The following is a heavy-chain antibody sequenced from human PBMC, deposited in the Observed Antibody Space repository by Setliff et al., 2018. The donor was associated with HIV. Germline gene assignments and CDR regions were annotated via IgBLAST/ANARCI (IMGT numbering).Heavy chain of an antibody. CDR3: VRERVGGYFDY. D-gene: IGHD3-10*01. J-gene: IGHJ4*02. V-gene: IGHV1-46*03. Sequence: ASVKVSCKASGYTFTNYDINWVRQATGQGLEWMGRMNPSDGTTNYAQNFQGRFTMTRDTTTNTVYMELSSLRAEDTAVYYCVRERVGGYFDYWGQGTLVTVSS. CDR2: MNPSDGTT. CDR1: GYTFTNYD.